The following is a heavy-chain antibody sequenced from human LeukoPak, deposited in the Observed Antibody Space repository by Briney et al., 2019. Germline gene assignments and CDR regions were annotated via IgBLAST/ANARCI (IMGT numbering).Heavy chain of an antibody. J-gene: IGHJ5*02. CDR2: IWYDGSNK. Sequence: GGSLRLSCAASGLTFSSYGMHWVRQAPGKGLEWVAVIWYDGSNKYYADSVKGRFTISRDNSKNTLYLQMNSLRAEDTAVYYCARGRGHTIFGVVFNWFDPWGQGTLVTVSS. CDR1: GLTFSSYG. D-gene: IGHD3-3*01. V-gene: IGHV3-33*01. CDR3: ARGRGHTIFGVVFNWFDP.